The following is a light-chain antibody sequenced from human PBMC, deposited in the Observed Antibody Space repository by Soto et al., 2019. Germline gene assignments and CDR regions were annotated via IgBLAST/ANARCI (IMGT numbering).Light chain of an antibody. CDR2: EVS. V-gene: IGLV2-14*01. Sequence: QSALTQPASVSGSPGQSITISCTGASSDVGGYNYVSWYQHHPGKAPKLMIYEVSTRPSGVSNRFSGSKSGNTASLTISGLQAEDEADYYCSSYTSTSSVYVFGNGTKVTVL. CDR1: SSDVGGYNY. CDR3: SSYTSTSSVYV. J-gene: IGLJ1*01.